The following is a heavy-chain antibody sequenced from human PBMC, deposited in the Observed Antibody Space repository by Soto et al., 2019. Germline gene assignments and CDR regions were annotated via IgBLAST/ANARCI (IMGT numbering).Heavy chain of an antibody. CDR3: ARFRITGTQDSFDI. CDR2: IGTAGDT. CDR1: GFTFSSYD. V-gene: IGHV3-13*01. D-gene: IGHD1-7*01. J-gene: IGHJ3*02. Sequence: GGSLRLSCAASGFTFSSYDMHWVRQATGKGLEWVSAIGTAGDTYYPGSVKGRFTISRENAKNSLYLQMNSLRAGDTAVYYCARFRITGTQDSFDIWGQGTMVTVSS.